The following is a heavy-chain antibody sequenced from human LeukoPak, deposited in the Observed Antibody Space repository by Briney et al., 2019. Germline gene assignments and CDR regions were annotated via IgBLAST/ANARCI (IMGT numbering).Heavy chain of an antibody. CDR1: GFTFSSYA. Sequence: PGGSLRLSCAASGFTFSSYAMSWVRQAPGKGLEWVSAISGSGGSTYYADSVKGRFTISRGNSKNTLYLQMNSLRAEDTAVYYCAKDPYGSGSYCAYWGQGTLVTVSS. CDR2: ISGSGGST. D-gene: IGHD3-10*01. V-gene: IGHV3-23*01. J-gene: IGHJ4*02. CDR3: AKDPYGSGSYCAY.